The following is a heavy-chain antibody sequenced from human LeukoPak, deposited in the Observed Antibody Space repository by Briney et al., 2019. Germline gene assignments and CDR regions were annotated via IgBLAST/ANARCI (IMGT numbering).Heavy chain of an antibody. CDR1: GYTFTSNY. CDR3: ARDRGKVVIATYWYFDL. V-gene: IGHV1-46*01. J-gene: IGHJ2*01. Sequence: ASVKVSCKASGYTFTSNYMHWVRQAPGQGLEWVGIINPRDGSANSAQKFQGRVTMTRDTSTSTFYMELSSLRSEDTAVYYCARDRGKVVIATYWYFDLWGRGTPVTVSS. CDR2: INPRDGSA. D-gene: IGHD3-22*01.